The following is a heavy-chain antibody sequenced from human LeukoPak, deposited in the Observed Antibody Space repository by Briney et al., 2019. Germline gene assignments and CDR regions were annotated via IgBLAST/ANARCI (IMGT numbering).Heavy chain of an antibody. CDR2: INPNSGGT. J-gene: IGHJ4*02. CDR3: ARAENTVTHLAY. V-gene: IGHV1-2*02. D-gene: IGHD2/OR15-2a*01. CDR1: GYTFTGYY. Sequence: ASVKVSGKASGYTFTGYYMHWVRQAPGQGLEWMGWINPNSGGTNYAQKFQGRVTMTRDTSISTAYMELSRLRSDDTAVYYCARAENTVTHLAYWGQGTLVTVSS.